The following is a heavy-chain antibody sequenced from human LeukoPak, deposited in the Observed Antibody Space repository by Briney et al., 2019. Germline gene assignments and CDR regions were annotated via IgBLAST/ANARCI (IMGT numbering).Heavy chain of an antibody. CDR1: GGSISSSSYY. CDR2: IYYSGST. Sequence: PSETLSLTCTVSGGSISSSSYYWGWIRQPPGKGLEWIGYIYYSGSTNYNPSLKSRVTISVDTSKNQFSLKLSSVTAADTAVYYCARGTDIFDYWGQGTLVTVSS. J-gene: IGHJ4*02. CDR3: ARGTDIFDY. D-gene: IGHD1-1*01. V-gene: IGHV4-61*05.